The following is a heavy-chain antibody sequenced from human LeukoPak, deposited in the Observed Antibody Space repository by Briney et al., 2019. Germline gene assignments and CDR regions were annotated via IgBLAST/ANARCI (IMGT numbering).Heavy chain of an antibody. CDR3: ARVRFLEWLDAFDI. V-gene: IGHV1-8*03. J-gene: IGHJ3*02. CDR1: GYTFTSYD. Sequence: ASVKVSCKASGYTFTSYDINWVRQATGQGLEWMGWMNPNSGNTGYAQKFQGRVTITRNTSITTTYMELSSLRSEDTAVYYCARVRFLEWLDAFDIWGQGTMVTVSS. D-gene: IGHD3-3*01. CDR2: MNPNSGNT.